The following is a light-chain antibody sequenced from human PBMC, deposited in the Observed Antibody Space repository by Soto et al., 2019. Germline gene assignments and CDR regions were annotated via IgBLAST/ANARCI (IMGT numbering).Light chain of an antibody. CDR2: WTS. Sequence: DIVMTQSPDSLAVSLGERATINCKSSQSIFYSSNNKNYLVWYQQKPGQPPKLLIYWTSTRESGVPDRFSGSGSGTDSTLTISSLQAEDVAVYYCQQYYSTPQTFGQGTKVEIK. CDR3: QQYYSTPQT. V-gene: IGKV4-1*01. J-gene: IGKJ1*01. CDR1: QSIFYSSNNKNY.